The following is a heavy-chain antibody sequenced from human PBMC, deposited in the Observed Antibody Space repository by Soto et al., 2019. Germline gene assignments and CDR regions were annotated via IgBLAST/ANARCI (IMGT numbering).Heavy chain of an antibody. V-gene: IGHV1-69*13. CDR2: IIPIFGTA. CDR3: ARDLTTAGTDY. CDR1: GYTFTRSG. J-gene: IGHJ4*02. Sequence: GASVKVSCKASGYTFTRSGISWVRQAPGQGLEWMGGIIPIFGTANYAQKFQGRVTITADESTSTAYMELSSLRSEDTAVYYCARDLTTAGTDYWGQGTLVTVSS. D-gene: IGHD4-17*01.